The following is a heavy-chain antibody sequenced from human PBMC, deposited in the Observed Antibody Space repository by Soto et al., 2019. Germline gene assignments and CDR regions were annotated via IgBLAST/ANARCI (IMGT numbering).Heavy chain of an antibody. Sequence: PSETLSLTCTVSGGSISSYYWSWIRQPPGKGLEWIGYIYYSGRSTNYADSVKGRFTISRDNAKNTLYLEMNSLGAQDTGVYYCVREVPADYWGQGTLVTVSS. J-gene: IGHJ4*02. D-gene: IGHD2-2*01. CDR1: GGSISSYY. CDR3: VREVPADY. CDR2: IYYSGRST. V-gene: IGHV4-59*12.